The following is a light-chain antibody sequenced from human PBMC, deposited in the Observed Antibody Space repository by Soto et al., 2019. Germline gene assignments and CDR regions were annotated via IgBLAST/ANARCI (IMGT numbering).Light chain of an antibody. V-gene: IGLV2-14*01. CDR2: EVS. J-gene: IGLJ1*01. Sequence: QSALTQPASVSGSPGQSITISCTGTSGDVGGYKYVSWYQQHPGKAPKLIIYEVSNRPSGVSDRFSGSKSDNTASLTISGLQAEDEADYYCSSYTRSSIPVFXTGTKVTVL. CDR3: SSYTRSSIPV. CDR1: SGDVGGYKY.